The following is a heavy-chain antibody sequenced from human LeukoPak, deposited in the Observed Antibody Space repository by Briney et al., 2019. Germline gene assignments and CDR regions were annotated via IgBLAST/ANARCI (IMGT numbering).Heavy chain of an antibody. Sequence: GSLRLSCAASGFTFSSYAMHWVRQASGKGLEWVAVISYDGSNKYYADSVKGRFTISRDNSKNTLYLQMNSLRAEDMAVYYCARDPRLGDCFDYWGQGTLVTVSS. CDR1: GFTFSSYA. V-gene: IGHV3-30-3*01. CDR2: ISYDGSNK. D-gene: IGHD3-10*01. CDR3: ARDPRLGDCFDY. J-gene: IGHJ4*02.